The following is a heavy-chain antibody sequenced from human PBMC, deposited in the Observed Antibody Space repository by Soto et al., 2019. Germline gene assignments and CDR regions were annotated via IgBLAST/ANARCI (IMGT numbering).Heavy chain of an antibody. J-gene: IGHJ4*02. Sequence: PGGSLRLSCAASGFTFSSYAMSWVRQAPGKGLEWVSAISGSGGSTYYADSVKGRFTISRDNSKNTLYLQMNSLRAEDTAVYYCAKGSSSSWYGGLTQPIDYWGQGTLVTVSS. V-gene: IGHV3-23*01. CDR2: ISGSGGST. CDR3: AKGSSSSWYGGLTQPIDY. D-gene: IGHD6-13*01. CDR1: GFTFSSYA.